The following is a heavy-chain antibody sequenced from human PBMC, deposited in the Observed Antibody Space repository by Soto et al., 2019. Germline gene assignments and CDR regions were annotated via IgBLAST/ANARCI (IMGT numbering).Heavy chain of an antibody. J-gene: IGHJ4*02. Sequence: QVQLVESGGGVVQPGRSLRLSCAASGFTFSSYSMHWVRQAPGKGLEWVAAMSYDGNSKYFADSVKGRFTISRDNSMNTLSLQMNSLGAEDSPVYYCARGRTVRDHDDFDLWGQGTLVTVSS. D-gene: IGHD3-3*01. CDR2: MSYDGNSK. CDR1: GFTFSSYS. V-gene: IGHV3-30-3*01. CDR3: ARGRTVRDHDDFDL.